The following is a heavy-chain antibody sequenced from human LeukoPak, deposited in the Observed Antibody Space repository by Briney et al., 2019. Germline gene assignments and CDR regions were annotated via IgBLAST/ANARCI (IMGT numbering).Heavy chain of an antibody. CDR1: GGSISSYY. V-gene: IGHV4-4*07. D-gene: IGHD5-12*01. CDR2: IYTSGST. CDR3: AKYGDYEGLDY. Sequence: TSETLSLTCTVSGGSISSYYWSWIRQPAGKGLEWIGRIYTSGSTNYNPSLKSRVTMSVDTSKNQFSLKLSSVTAADTAVYYCAKYGDYEGLDYWGQGTLVTVSS. J-gene: IGHJ4*02.